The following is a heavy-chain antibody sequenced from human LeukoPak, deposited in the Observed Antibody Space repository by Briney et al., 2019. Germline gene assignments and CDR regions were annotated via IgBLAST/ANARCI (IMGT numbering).Heavy chain of an antibody. Sequence: PSETLSLTCTVSGASISTGIYYWNWIRQPAGKGLEWIGRIYTSGSTYYSPSLKSRVTISVDTSRNQFSLKLNSVTAADTAVYYCARQSARHYDAIYYFDYWGQGTLVTVSS. CDR2: IYTSGST. J-gene: IGHJ4*02. V-gene: IGHV4-61*02. CDR1: GASISTGIYY. CDR3: ARQSARHYDAIYYFDY. D-gene: IGHD3-22*01.